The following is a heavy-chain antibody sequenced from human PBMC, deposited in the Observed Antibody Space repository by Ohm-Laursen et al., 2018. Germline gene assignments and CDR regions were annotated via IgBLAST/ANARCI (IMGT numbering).Heavy chain of an antibody. D-gene: IGHD3-16*01. V-gene: IGHV3-23*01. CDR1: GFTFSNYA. CDR2: ISASVNST. J-gene: IGHJ4*02. Sequence: SLRLSCTASGFTFSNYAMTWVRQAPGKGLEWVSTISASVNSTYYADSVKGRFTISRDNSKNTLYLQMNSLRAEDTAVYYCVLGEWLDYWGQGTLVTVSS. CDR3: VLGEWLDY.